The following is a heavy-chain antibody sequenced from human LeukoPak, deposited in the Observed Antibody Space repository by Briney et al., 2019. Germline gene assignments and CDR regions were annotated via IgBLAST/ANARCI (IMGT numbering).Heavy chain of an antibody. J-gene: IGHJ4*02. Sequence: SETLSLTCTVSGGSISSSSYYWGWIRQPPGKGLEWIGSIYYSGSTYYNPSLKSRVTISVDTSKSQFSLKLSSVTAADTAVYYCARDWFTRLGELSPDRAFDYWGQGTLVTVSS. V-gene: IGHV4-39*07. CDR3: ARDWFTRLGELSPDRAFDY. D-gene: IGHD3-16*02. CDR2: IYYSGST. CDR1: GGSISSSSYY.